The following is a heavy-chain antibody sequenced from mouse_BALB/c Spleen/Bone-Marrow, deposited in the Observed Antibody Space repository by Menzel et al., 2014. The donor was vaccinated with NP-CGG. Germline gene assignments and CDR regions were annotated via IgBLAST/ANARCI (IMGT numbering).Heavy chain of an antibody. CDR3: GRGDYRYDETVDY. Sequence: QVQLQQSGPELVRPGVSVMISCKGSGYTFTDYGMHWVQQSHAKSLEWIGLISLYSGNTNYNQKFKDKATMTVDKSSSTAYMELARLTSEDSAIYYCGRGDYRYDETVDYWGQGTSVTVSS. V-gene: IGHV1-67*01. CDR2: ISLYSGNT. J-gene: IGHJ4*01. CDR1: GYTFTDYG. D-gene: IGHD2-14*01.